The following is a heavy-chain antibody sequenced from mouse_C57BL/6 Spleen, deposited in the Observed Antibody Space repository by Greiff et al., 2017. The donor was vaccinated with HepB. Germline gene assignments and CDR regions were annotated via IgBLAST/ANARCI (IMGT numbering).Heavy chain of an antibody. Sequence: VQLQQSGAELVKPGASVKLSCKASGYTFTGYWMQWVKQRPGQGLEWIGEIDPSDSYTNYTQKFKGKATLTVDTSSSTAYMQLSSLTSEDSAVYYCARGRDGGYWGQGTTLTVSS. D-gene: IGHD2-3*01. J-gene: IGHJ2*01. CDR2: IDPSDSYT. CDR3: ARGRDGGY. V-gene: IGHV1-50*01. CDR1: GYTFTGYW.